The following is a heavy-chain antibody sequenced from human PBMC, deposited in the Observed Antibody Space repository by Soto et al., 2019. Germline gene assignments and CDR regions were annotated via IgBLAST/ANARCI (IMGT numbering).Heavy chain of an antibody. V-gene: IGHV4-39*01. J-gene: IGHJ4*02. CDR2: IYYSGST. CDR3: ATLYDSSGYYYFDY. Sequence: QLQLQESGPGLVKPSETLSLTCTVSGGSISSSSYYWGWIRQPPGKVLEWIGSIYYSGSTYYYPSLKRRVTTSVDTSKNQFSLKLSSVTAADTAVYYCATLYDSSGYYYFDYWGQGTLVTVSS. D-gene: IGHD3-22*01. CDR1: GGSISSSSYY.